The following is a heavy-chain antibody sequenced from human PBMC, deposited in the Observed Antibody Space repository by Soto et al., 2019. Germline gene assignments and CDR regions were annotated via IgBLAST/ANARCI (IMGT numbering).Heavy chain of an antibody. CDR2: TYYRSKWYN. V-gene: IGHV6-1*01. D-gene: IGHD2-2*01. CDR1: GDSVSSNSAA. CDR3: AGVVVVPAAHPYGMDV. J-gene: IGHJ6*02. Sequence: SQTLSLTCAISGDSVSSNSAAWNWIRQSPSRGLEWLGRTYYRSKWYNDYAVSVKSRITINPDTSKNQSSLQLNSVTPEDTAVYYCAGVVVVPAAHPYGMDVWGQGTKVTVSS.